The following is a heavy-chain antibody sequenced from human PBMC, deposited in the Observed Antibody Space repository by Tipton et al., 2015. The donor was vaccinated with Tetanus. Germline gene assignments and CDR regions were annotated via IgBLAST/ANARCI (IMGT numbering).Heavy chain of an antibody. CDR3: ARVATPSPGGYYYYYMDV. Sequence: TLSLTCTVSGGSISSSSYYWGWIRQPPGKGLEWIGSIYYSGSTYYNPSLKSRVTISVDTSKNQFSLKLSSVTAADTAVYYCARVATPSPGGYYYYYMDVWGKGTTVTVSS. CDR2: IYYSGST. D-gene: IGHD5-12*01. J-gene: IGHJ6*03. V-gene: IGHV4-39*07. CDR1: GGSISSSSYY.